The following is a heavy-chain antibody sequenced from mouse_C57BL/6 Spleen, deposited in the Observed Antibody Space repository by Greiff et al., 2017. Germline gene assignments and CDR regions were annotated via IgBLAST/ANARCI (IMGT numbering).Heavy chain of an antibody. Sequence: EVQLQQSGPELVKPGASVKISCKASGYTFTDYYMNWVKQSHGKSLEWIGDINPNNGGTSYNQKFKGKATLTVDKSSSTAYMELRSLTSEDSAVYYCARPVAYYAMDYWGQGTSVTVSS. D-gene: IGHD1-1*01. CDR3: ARPVAYYAMDY. CDR1: GYTFTDYY. CDR2: INPNNGGT. J-gene: IGHJ4*01. V-gene: IGHV1-26*01.